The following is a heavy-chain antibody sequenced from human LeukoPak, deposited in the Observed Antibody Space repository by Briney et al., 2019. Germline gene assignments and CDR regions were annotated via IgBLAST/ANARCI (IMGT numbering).Heavy chain of an antibody. D-gene: IGHD4-17*01. J-gene: IGHJ4*02. Sequence: SETLSLTCTVSGGSISSGDYYWSWIRQPPGKGLEWIGYIYYSGSTYYNPSLKSRVTISVDASKNQFSLKLSSVTAADTAVYYCARVLGDYGDYLRWGFDYWGQGTLVTVSS. V-gene: IGHV4-30-4*01. CDR2: IYYSGST. CDR1: GGSISSGDYY. CDR3: ARVLGDYGDYLRWGFDY.